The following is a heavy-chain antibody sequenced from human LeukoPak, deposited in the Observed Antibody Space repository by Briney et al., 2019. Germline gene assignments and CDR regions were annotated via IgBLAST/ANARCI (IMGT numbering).Heavy chain of an antibody. D-gene: IGHD5-18*01. V-gene: IGHV3-33*01. CDR1: GFTFSNYA. CDR2: MWYDGSNE. J-gene: IGHJ4*02. CDR3: ARAGGYSFGPGGY. Sequence: GGSLRLSCAASGFTFSNYAMHWVRQAPGKGLEWVAVMWYDGSNEYYTDSVKGRFTISRDNPKNTLYLQMNSLRAEDTAVYYCARAGGYSFGPGGYWGQGTLVTVSS.